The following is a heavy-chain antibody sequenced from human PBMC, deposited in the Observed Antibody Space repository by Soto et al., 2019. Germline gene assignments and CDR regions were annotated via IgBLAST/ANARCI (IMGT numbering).Heavy chain of an antibody. Sequence: EVQLSESGGGLVQPGGSLRLSCEASAFSFSNYAMSWVRQAPGKGLEWVSAISGSGGSTYYADSVKGRFTISRDNSKNTLYLQMNSLRGEDTAIYYCAKDSAGDSHVYYYYMDVWGKGTTVTVSS. CDR2: ISGSGGST. CDR3: AKDSAGDSHVYYYYMDV. CDR1: AFSFSNYA. J-gene: IGHJ6*03. D-gene: IGHD4-17*01. V-gene: IGHV3-23*01.